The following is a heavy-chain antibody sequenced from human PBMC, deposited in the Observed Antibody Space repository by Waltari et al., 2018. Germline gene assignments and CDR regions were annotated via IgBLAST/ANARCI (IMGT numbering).Heavy chain of an antibody. CDR1: GIIVSANY. CDR2: IYSAGRT. V-gene: IGHV3-53*01. J-gene: IGHJ4*02. CDR3: ARPGEGPSSH. D-gene: IGHD4-17*01. Sequence: EVQLVESGGGLIQPGGSLRLSCAASGIIVSANYMNWVRQAPGKGPQWVSVIYSAGRTYYADSVKGRFTISRDNTKNTVYLQMNNLKTEDTAVYYCARPGEGPSSHRGQGTLVTVSS.